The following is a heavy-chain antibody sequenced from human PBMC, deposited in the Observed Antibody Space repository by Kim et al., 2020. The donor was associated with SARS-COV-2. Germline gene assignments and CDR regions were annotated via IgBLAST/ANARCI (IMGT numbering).Heavy chain of an antibody. V-gene: IGHV3-9*01. Sequence: GGSLRLSCEASGFTFDDYAMHWVRQPPGKGLEWVSGISWNSGSIGYADSVKGRFTISRDNAKNSLYLQMNSLRAEDTALYYCATARSRLGELSSFDYWGQGTLVTVS. CDR1: GFTFDDYA. CDR2: ISWNSGSI. D-gene: IGHD3-16*02. CDR3: ATARSRLGELSSFDY. J-gene: IGHJ4*02.